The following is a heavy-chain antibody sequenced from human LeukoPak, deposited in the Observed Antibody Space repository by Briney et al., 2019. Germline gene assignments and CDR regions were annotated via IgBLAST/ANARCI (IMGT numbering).Heavy chain of an antibody. CDR2: INPNSGGT. J-gene: IGHJ4*02. D-gene: IGHD3-22*01. CDR3: ARGAYYYDSSGYWGFDY. V-gene: IGHV1-2*02. Sequence: ASVKVSCKASGYTFTGYYMHWVRQAPGQGLEWMGWINPNSGGTNYAQKFQGRVTMTRDTSISTAYMELSRLRSDDTAVYYCARGAYYYDSSGYWGFDYWGQGTLVTVSS. CDR1: GYTFTGYY.